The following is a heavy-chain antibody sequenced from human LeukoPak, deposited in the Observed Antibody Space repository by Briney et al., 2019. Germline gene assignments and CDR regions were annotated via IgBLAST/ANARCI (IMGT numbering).Heavy chain of an antibody. J-gene: IGHJ3*02. CDR3: ARLIVGAASAFDI. CDR2: LNPNSGNT. Sequence: MGCLNPNSGNTGYAQKFQCRVTMTRNTSISTAYMELSSLRSEDTAVYYCARLIVGAASAFDIWGQGTMVTVSS. D-gene: IGHD1-26*01. V-gene: IGHV1-8*01.